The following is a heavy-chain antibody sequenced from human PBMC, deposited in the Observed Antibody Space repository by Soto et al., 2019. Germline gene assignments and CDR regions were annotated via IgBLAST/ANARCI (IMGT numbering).Heavy chain of an antibody. CDR2: IWYDGSNK. J-gene: IGHJ3*02. V-gene: IGHV3-33*01. CDR1: VFTFSSYG. Sequence: QVQLVESVGGVVQPGRSLRLSCAASVFTFSSYGMHWVRQAPGKGLEWVAVIWYDGSNKYYADSVKGRFTISRDNSNNTLYLQMNSLRAEDTAVYYCAREGRAVADAFAIWGQGTMVTVSS. D-gene: IGHD6-19*01. CDR3: AREGRAVADAFAI.